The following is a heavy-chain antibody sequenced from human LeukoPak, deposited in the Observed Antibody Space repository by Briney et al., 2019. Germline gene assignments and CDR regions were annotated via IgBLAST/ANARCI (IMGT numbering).Heavy chain of an antibody. CDR3: VNSARRGGAFDI. CDR1: GGSINNGGYY. Sequence: SETLSLTCTVSGGSINNGGYYWSWIRQHPGKGLEWIGYIYYSGSSYYNPSLKSRVTISVDTSKNQFSLKLSSVTAADTAVYYCVNSARRGGAFDIWGQGTMVTVSS. D-gene: IGHD2-21*01. V-gene: IGHV4-30-4*01. CDR2: IYYSGSS. J-gene: IGHJ3*02.